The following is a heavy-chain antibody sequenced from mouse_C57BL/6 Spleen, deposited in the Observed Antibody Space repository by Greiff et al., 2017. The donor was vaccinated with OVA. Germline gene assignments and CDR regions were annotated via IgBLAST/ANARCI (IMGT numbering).Heavy chain of an antibody. Sequence: VQLQQSGPELVKPGASVKMSCKASGYTFTDYNMHWVKQSHGKSLEWIGYINPNNGGTSYNQKFKGKATLTVNKSSSTAYMELRSLTSEDSAVYYCARMVTTLYYYAMDYWGQGTSVTVSS. CDR2: INPNNGGT. V-gene: IGHV1-22*01. CDR1: GYTFTDYN. D-gene: IGHD2-3*01. CDR3: ARMVTTLYYYAMDY. J-gene: IGHJ4*01.